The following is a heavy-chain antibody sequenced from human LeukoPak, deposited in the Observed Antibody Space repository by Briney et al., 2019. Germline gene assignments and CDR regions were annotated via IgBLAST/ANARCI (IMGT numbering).Heavy chain of an antibody. V-gene: IGHV1-8*01. Sequence: GASVKVSCKASGYTFTSYDINWVRQATGQGLEWMGWMNPNSGNTGYAQKFQGRVTMTRNTSISTAYMGLSSLRSEDTAVYYCARGVGQQLVRRRWFDPWGQGTLVTVSS. CDR2: MNPNSGNT. D-gene: IGHD6-13*01. J-gene: IGHJ5*02. CDR1: GYTFTSYD. CDR3: ARGVGQQLVRRRWFDP.